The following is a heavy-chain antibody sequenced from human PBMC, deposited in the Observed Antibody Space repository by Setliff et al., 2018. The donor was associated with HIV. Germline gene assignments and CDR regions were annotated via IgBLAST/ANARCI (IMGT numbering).Heavy chain of an antibody. V-gene: IGHV3-23*01. CDR3: ARDFSWATDS. Sequence: GGSLRLSCAASGFTFSSYVMTWVRQAPGKGLEWVSAISGSGSSTYYADSVKGRFTVSRDNSKNTVSLQMNSLRAEDTALYYCARDFSWATDSWGQGTLVTVSS. CDR1: GFTFSSYV. J-gene: IGHJ4*02. D-gene: IGHD2-15*01. CDR2: ISGSGSST.